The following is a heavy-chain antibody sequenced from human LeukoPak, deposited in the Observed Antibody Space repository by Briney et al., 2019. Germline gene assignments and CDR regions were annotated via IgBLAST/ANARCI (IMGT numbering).Heavy chain of an antibody. V-gene: IGHV3-30*04. CDR1: GFTFSSYA. CDR3: ARGYGSSGYYYPRY. D-gene: IGHD3-22*01. J-gene: IGHJ4*02. CDR2: ISYDGSNK. Sequence: GRSLRLSCAASGFTFSSYAMHWVRQAPGKGLEWVAVISYDGSNKYYADSVKGRFTISRDNAKNSLYLQMNSLRAEDTAVYYCARGYGSSGYYYPRYWGQGTLVTVSS.